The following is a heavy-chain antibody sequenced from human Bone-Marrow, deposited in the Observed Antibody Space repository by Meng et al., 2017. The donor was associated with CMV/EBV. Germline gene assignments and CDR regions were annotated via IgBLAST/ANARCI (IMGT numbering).Heavy chain of an antibody. D-gene: IGHD2-2*01. J-gene: IGHJ4*02. Sequence: CTGSGGSISRSSYYWGWIRQPPGQGLEWIGSIYYSGSTYYNPSLKSRVTISVDTSKNQFSLKLSSVTAADTALYYCATLRNAFIDYWGQGTLVTVSS. CDR1: GGSISRSSYY. V-gene: IGHV4-39*01. CDR2: IYYSGST. CDR3: ATLRNAFIDY.